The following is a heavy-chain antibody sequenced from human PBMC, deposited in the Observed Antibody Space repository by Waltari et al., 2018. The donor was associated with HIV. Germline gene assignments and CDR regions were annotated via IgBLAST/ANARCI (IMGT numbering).Heavy chain of an antibody. D-gene: IGHD6-19*01. Sequence: EVQLVASGGGLVQPGGSLRLSCAASGFTFSGYWMSWVRQAPGKGLEWVANINQDGGDKYYVESVKGRFTISRDNAKNSLYLQMNSLRAEDTALYYCARDYASSVAGTGYWGQGTLVTVSS. CDR2: INQDGGDK. CDR3: ARDYASSVAGTGY. CDR1: GFTFSGYW. J-gene: IGHJ4*02. V-gene: IGHV3-7*01.